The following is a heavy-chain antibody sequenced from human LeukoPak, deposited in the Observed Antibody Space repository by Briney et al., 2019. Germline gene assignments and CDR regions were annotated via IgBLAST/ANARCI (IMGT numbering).Heavy chain of an antibody. J-gene: IGHJ4*02. V-gene: IGHV3-7*01. CDR1: GFTFTNNF. D-gene: IGHD5-18*01. CDR3: ARHLSGITGYTYGRGIDY. Sequence: GGSLRLSCAASGFTFTNNFMSWVRQVPGKGLEWVANIKKDGSEKYYVDSVKGRFTISRDNAKKSLYLQMNSLGAEDTAVYYCARHLSGITGYTYGRGIDYWGQGTLLTVSS. CDR2: IKKDGSEK.